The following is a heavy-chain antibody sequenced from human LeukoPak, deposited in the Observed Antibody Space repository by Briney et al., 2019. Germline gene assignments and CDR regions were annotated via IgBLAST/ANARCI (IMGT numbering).Heavy chain of an antibody. V-gene: IGHV4-4*07. D-gene: IGHD3-16*01. CDR1: GGSISSYY. Sequence: SETLSLTCTVSGGSISSYYWGWIRQPAGKGLEWIGRIYTSGGTNYNPSLKSRVTISVDKSREQFSLQLSSVTAADTAVYYCARDLGGYSYYYMDVWGKGTTVTVSS. CDR3: ARDLGGYSYYYMDV. J-gene: IGHJ6*03. CDR2: IYTSGGT.